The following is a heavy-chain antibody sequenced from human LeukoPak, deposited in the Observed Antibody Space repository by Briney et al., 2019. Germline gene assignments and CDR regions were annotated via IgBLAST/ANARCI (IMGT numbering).Heavy chain of an antibody. J-gene: IGHJ4*02. Sequence: PSETLSLTCTVSGGSISSAYYYWSWIRQPPGKGLEWIGEINHSGSTNYNPSLKSRVTISVDTSKNQFSLKLSSVTAADTAVYYCARGVYCSSTSCYAYFDYWGQGTLVTVSS. CDR3: ARGVYCSSTSCYAYFDY. D-gene: IGHD2-2*01. CDR1: GGSISSAYYY. CDR2: INHSGST. V-gene: IGHV4-39*07.